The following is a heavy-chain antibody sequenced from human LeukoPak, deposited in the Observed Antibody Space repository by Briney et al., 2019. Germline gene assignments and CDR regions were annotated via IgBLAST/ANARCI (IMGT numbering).Heavy chain of an antibody. V-gene: IGHV7-4-1*02. J-gene: IGHJ4*02. Sequence: GASVKVSCKASGYTFTSYPMNWVRQAPGQGLEWMGWINTNTGNPTYAQGFTGRFVFSLDTSVSTAYLQINSLKAEDTAVYYCARDSGAALWFATDNWGQGTLVTVSS. CDR3: ARDSGAALWFATDN. D-gene: IGHD3-10*01. CDR2: INTNTGNP. CDR1: GYTFTSYP.